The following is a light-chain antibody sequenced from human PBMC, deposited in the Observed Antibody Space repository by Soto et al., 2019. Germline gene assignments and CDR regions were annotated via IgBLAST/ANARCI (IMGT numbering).Light chain of an antibody. CDR3: QQYNNWPLS. V-gene: IGKV3D-15*01. CDR1: QSVSSS. Sequence: EIVLTQSPGTLSLSPGERATLSCRASQSVSSSALAWYQQKPGQAPRRLIYGASSRATGIPDRFSGSGSGTEFTLTISSLQSEDFAVYYCQQYNNWPLSFGGGTKVDI. J-gene: IGKJ4*01. CDR2: GAS.